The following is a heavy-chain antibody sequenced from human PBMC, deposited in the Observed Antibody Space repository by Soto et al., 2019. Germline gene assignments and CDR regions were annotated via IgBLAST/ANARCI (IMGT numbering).Heavy chain of an antibody. Sequence: QVQVVESGGGVVPPGGSLRLSCVVSGFTFTSYSMHWVRQAPGKGLEWVSTFWYDASDKTYADSVEGRFTISRNPSRRTLFLQMDNLRADDTAIYYCVFGAWNEYFFDFWGQEILVTVSP. V-gene: IGHV3-33*01. CDR3: VFGAWNEYFFDF. D-gene: IGHD3-10*02. J-gene: IGHJ4*02. CDR1: GFTFTSYS. CDR2: FWYDASDK.